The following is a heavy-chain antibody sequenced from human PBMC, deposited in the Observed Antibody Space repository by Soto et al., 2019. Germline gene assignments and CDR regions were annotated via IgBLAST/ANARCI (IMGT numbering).Heavy chain of an antibody. Sequence: GGSLRLSCAASGFTFDDYDMHWVRQAPGKGLEWVSTISGSGVATYYADSVRGRFTIPRDTSKNTLSLQMNSLRAGDTAVDYCAKGSGDCGGDCFGMDVWGQGTTVTVSS. V-gene: IGHV3-23*01. J-gene: IGHJ6*02. D-gene: IGHD2-21*02. CDR1: GFTFDDYD. CDR3: AKGSGDCGGDCFGMDV. CDR2: ISGSGVAT.